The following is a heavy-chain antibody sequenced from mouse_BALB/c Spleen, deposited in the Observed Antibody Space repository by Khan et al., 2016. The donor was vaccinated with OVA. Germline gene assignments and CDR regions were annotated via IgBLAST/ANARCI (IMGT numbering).Heavy chain of an antibody. CDR3: ARQPYYHYNIMDY. CDR1: GFSLTNYG. J-gene: IGHJ4*01. V-gene: IGHV2-6-1*01. CDR2: IWNDGTT. Sequence: QMQLEESGPGLAAPSQSLSITCTISGFSLTNYGVHWVRQPPGKGLEWLVVIWNDGTTTYNSSLKSRLTITKDNSQSQVFLKMNSLQTDDTAIYFCARQPYYHYNIMDYGGQGTSVTVSS. D-gene: IGHD2-10*01.